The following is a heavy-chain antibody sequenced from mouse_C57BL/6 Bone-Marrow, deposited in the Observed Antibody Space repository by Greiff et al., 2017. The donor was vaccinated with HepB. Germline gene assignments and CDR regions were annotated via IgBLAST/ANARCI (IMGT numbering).Heavy chain of an antibody. D-gene: IGHD2-3*01. CDR2: FYPGSGSI. CDR3: ARHEGGWLLRGAWFAY. Sequence: VMLVESGAELVKPGASVKLSCKASGYTFTEYTIHWVKQRSGQGLEWIGWFYPGSGSIKYNEKFKDKATLTADKSSSTVYMELSRLTSEDSAVYFCARHEGGWLLRGAWFAYWGQGTLVTVSA. V-gene: IGHV1-62-2*01. CDR1: GYTFTEYT. J-gene: IGHJ3*01.